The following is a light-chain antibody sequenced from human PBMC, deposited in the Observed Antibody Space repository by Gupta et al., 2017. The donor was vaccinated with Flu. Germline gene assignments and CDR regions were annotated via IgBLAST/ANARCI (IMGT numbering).Light chain of an antibody. J-gene: IGKJ1*01. CDR1: QGIGND. V-gene: IGKV1-27*01. CDR2: AAS. CDR3: QKYDTAPWT. Sequence: DIQMTQSPSSLSAFVGDRVTISCRASQGIGNDLAWYQQKPGKVPNLLIYAASTVQSGVPSRFSGSGSGTEFTLTISNLQPEDIATYYCQKYDTAPWTFGQWTKVEIK.